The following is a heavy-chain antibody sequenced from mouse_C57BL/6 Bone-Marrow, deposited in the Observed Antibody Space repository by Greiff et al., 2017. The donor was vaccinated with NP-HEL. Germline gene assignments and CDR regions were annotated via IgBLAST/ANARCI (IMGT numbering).Heavy chain of an antibody. CDR2: IWRGGST. V-gene: IGHV2-5*01. CDR1: GFSLTSSG. D-gene: IGHD2-2*01. J-gene: IGHJ2*01. CDR3: AKYTRVTTREYCFDY. Sequence: VQLQQSGPGLVQPSQSLSITCTVSGFSLTSSGVHWVRQSPGKGLEWLGVIWRGGSTDYNAAFMSRQSNTKDNSKSQVFFKMNSLQADDTAIYYCAKYTRVTTREYCFDYWGQGTTLTVSS.